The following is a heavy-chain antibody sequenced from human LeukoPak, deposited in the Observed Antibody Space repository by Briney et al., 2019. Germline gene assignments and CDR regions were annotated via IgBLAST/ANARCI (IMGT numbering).Heavy chain of an antibody. V-gene: IGHV1-69*04. CDR1: GGTSNSHA. Sequence: SSVKVSCKASGGTSNSHAISWVRQAPGQGLEWMGRIIPNLGTTNRAQNFQDRVTLTADKSTNTAYMELTSLTSDDTAVYYCATTNDGGGYQWGDFFDFWGQGTLVTVSS. J-gene: IGHJ4*02. D-gene: IGHD3-22*01. CDR3: ATTNDGGGYQWGDFFDF. CDR2: IIPNLGTT.